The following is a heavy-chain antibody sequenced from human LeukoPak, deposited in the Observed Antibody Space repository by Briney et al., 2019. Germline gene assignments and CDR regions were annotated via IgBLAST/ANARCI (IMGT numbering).Heavy chain of an antibody. D-gene: IGHD4-17*01. V-gene: IGHV4-39*07. J-gene: IGHJ4*02. CDR1: GGSISSSSHY. CDR3: ASYGDYAYFDY. Sequence: SETLSLTCTVSGGSISSSSHYWGWIRQPPGKGLEWIGSIYYSGSTYYNPTLKSRVTISVDTSKNQFSLKLSSVTAADTAVYYCASYGDYAYFDYWGQGTLVTVSS. CDR2: IYYSGST.